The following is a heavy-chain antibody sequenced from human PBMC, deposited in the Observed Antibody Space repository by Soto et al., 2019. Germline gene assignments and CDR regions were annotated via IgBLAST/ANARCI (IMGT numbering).Heavy chain of an antibody. Sequence: GASVKVSCKASGYTFTGYYMHWVRQAPGQGLEWMGWINPNIGGANYAQKFQGWVTITRDASTSTAYMELSSLRSEDTAVYYCARGWNNFRDGFDPWGQGTLVTVSS. CDR2: INPNIGGA. CDR3: ARGWNNFRDGFDP. D-gene: IGHD1-1*01. V-gene: IGHV1-2*04. CDR1: GYTFTGYY. J-gene: IGHJ5*02.